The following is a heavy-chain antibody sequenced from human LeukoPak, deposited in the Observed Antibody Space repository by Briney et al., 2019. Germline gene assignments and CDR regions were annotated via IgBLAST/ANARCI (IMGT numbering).Heavy chain of an antibody. V-gene: IGHV1-18*01. CDR3: ARGGMIVVVGSHAFDI. CDR2: ISAYNGST. CDR1: GYTFTSYG. J-gene: IGHJ3*02. D-gene: IGHD3-22*01. Sequence: ASVKVSCKASGYTFTSYGISWVRQAPGQGLEWMGWISAYNGSTNYAQKLQGRVTMTTDTSTSTAYMELRSLRSDDTAVYYCARGGMIVVVGSHAFDIWGQGTMVTVSS.